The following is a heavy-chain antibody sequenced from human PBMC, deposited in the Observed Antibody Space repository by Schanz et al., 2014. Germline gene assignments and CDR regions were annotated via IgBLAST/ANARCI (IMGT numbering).Heavy chain of an antibody. CDR3: AKEITVIVVVLDAFDI. Sequence: EVQLVESGGGLVQPGGSLRLSCAASGFTFSRYAMSWVRQAPGKGLEWVAAVSGGGGSTYYADSVKGRFTISRDNSKNTMYLQMNSLRDEDTAVYYCAKEITVIVVVLDAFDIWGQGTMVTVSS. CDR2: VSGGGGST. CDR1: GFTFSRYA. J-gene: IGHJ3*02. V-gene: IGHV3-23*04. D-gene: IGHD3-22*01.